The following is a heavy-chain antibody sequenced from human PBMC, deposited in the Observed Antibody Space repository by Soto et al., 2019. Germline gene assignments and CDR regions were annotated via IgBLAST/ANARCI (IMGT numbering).Heavy chain of an antibody. Sequence: SETLSLTCVVSGDSMSNYYWRWIRQPPGKGLEWIGGVSSSGSTYYNPSLKSRVTISVDTSKNQFSLKLSSVTAADTAVYYCAARFCSNVVCYYFDYWGQGTLVTVSS. CDR1: GDSMSNYY. V-gene: IGHV4-4*08. CDR2: VSSSGST. J-gene: IGHJ4*02. D-gene: IGHD2-8*01. CDR3: AARFCSNVVCYYFDY.